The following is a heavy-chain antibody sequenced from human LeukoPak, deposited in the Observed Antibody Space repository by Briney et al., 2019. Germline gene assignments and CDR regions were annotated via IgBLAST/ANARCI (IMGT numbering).Heavy chain of an antibody. CDR2: IIPIFGTA. V-gene: IGHV1-69*05. CDR1: GGTFSSYA. D-gene: IGHD2-2*01. J-gene: IGHJ5*02. Sequence: VASVKVSCKASGGTFSSYAISWVRQAPGQGLEWMGGIIPIFGTANYAQKFQGRVTITTDESTSTAYMELSSLRSEDTAVYYCARARGVVVPAAKARRGNWFDPWGQGTLVTVSS. CDR3: ARARGVVVPAAKARRGNWFDP.